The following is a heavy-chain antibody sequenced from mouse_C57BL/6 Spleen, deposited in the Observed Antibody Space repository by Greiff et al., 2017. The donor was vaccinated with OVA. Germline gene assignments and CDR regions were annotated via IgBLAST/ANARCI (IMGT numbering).Heavy chain of an antibody. D-gene: IGHD1-1*01. Sequence: EVQLQQSGPELVKPGASVKMSCKASGYTFTDYNMHWVKQSHGKSLEWIGYINPNNGGTSYNQKFKGKATLTVNKSSSTAYMELRSLTSEDSAVYYCAREYYGSSDFDVWGTGTTVTVSS. CDR2: INPNNGGT. CDR3: AREYYGSSDFDV. V-gene: IGHV1-22*01. CDR1: GYTFTDYN. J-gene: IGHJ1*03.